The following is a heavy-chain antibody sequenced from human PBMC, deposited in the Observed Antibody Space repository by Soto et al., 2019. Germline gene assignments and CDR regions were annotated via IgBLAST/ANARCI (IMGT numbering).Heavy chain of an antibody. CDR2: IYYSGST. V-gene: IGHV4-59*01. CDR3: ARDDGSGSYFGYYGMDV. D-gene: IGHD3-10*01. CDR1: GGSISSYY. J-gene: IGHJ6*02. Sequence: SETLSLTCTVSGGSISSYYWSWIRQPPGKGLEWIGYIYYSGSTNYNPSLKSRVTISVDTSKNQFSLKLSSVTAADTAVYYCARDDGSGSYFGYYGMDVWGQGTTITVSS.